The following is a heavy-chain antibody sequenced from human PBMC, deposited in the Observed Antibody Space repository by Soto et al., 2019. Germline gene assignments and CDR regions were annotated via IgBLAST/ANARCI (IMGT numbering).Heavy chain of an antibody. CDR1: GGSISRDNW. CDR2: IDDSESP. CDR3: ARNWGYRGYQLKTYYYCMDV. V-gene: IGHV4-4*02. J-gene: IGHJ6*03. D-gene: IGHD5-12*01. Sequence: QVQLQESGPGLVKPSGTLSLTCAVSGGSISRDNWWSWVRQPPGKGLEWIGEIDDSESPNYNPSLKSRVTISVDRSRDQFSLRLSSVTAADTAVYYCARNWGYRGYQLKTYYYCMDVWGKGTTVTVSS.